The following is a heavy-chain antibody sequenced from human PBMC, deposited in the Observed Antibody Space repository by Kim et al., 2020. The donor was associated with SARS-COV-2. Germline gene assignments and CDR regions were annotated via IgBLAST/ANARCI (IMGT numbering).Heavy chain of an antibody. CDR2: ISGSGGST. CDR1: GFTFSSYA. D-gene: IGHD3-16*01. J-gene: IGHJ3*02. Sequence: GGSLRLSCAASGFTFSSYAMSWVRQAPGKGLEWVSAISGSGGSTYYADSAKGRFTISRDNSKNTLYLQMNSLRAGDTAVYYCAKDRELNDYVWGNHAAFDIWGQATLVTVSS. V-gene: IGHV3-23*01. CDR3: AKDRELNDYVWGNHAAFDI.